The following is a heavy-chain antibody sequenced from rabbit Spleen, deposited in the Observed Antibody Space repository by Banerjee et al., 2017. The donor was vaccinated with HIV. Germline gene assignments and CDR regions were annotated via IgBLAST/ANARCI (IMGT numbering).Heavy chain of an antibody. CDR1: GFTLSSYY. CDR2: IGAGVSYTN. Sequence: QEQLKESGGGLVQPGGSLKLSCKASGFTLSSYYMCWVRQPPGKGPGWIACIGAGVSYTNYYAAWAKGRFTISKTSSTTVTLQMTSLTAADTATYFCARYHEGGGLDLWGPGTLVTVS. CDR3: ARYHEGGGLDL. J-gene: IGHJ4*01. V-gene: IGHV1S45*01. D-gene: IGHD3-1*01.